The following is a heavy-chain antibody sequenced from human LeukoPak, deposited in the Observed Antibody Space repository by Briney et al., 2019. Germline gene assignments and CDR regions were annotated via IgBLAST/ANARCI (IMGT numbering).Heavy chain of an antibody. V-gene: IGHV3-30*18. Sequence: GGSLRLSCAASGFTFSSYGMHWVRQAPGKGLEWVAVMSYEGTNRYYADSVKGRFTISRDNSKNTLYLLMNSLRVEETAVYYCAKDVERLDYFDYWGQGTLVTVSS. D-gene: IGHD3-9*01. CDR2: MSYEGTNR. CDR1: GFTFSSYG. CDR3: AKDVERLDYFDY. J-gene: IGHJ4*02.